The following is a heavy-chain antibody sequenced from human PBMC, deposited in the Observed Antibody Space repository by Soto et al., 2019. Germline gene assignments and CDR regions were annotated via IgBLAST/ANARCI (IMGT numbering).Heavy chain of an antibody. Sequence: QVQLVQSGAEVKKPGSSVKVSCKASGGTFSSYTISWVRQAPGQGLEWMGRIIPILGIANYAQKFQGRVTITADKSTSTAYMELSSLRSEDTAVYYCARGGNYGSGSYYYYYYGMDVWGQGTTVTVSS. D-gene: IGHD3-10*01. CDR1: GGTFSSYT. CDR3: ARGGNYGSGSYYYYYYGMDV. V-gene: IGHV1-69*02. CDR2: IIPILGIA. J-gene: IGHJ6*02.